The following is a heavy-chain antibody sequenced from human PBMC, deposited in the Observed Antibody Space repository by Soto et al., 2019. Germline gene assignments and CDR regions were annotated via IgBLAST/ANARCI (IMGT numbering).Heavy chain of an antibody. CDR3: ARYSSGGFPFDH. V-gene: IGHV4-59*01. CDR2: IHYTGST. Sequence: PEETLSLTCAVSGGSLINYYWGWVRQSPAKGLEWIGYIHYTGSTNYNPSLESRVTISVDTSKRQFSLKLTSVSAADTAVYYCARYSSGGFPFDHWGQGILVTVSS. J-gene: IGHJ4*02. CDR1: GGSLINYY. D-gene: IGHD2-8*02.